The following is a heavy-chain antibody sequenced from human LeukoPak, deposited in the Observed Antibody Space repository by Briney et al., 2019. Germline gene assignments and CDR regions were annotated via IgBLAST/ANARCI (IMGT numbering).Heavy chain of an antibody. J-gene: IGHJ4*02. Sequence: ASVKVSCKASGYTFTGYYMHWVRQVAGQGLEWMGWISAQHGQTEYAPNSQDRVTMTTETYTNTAYMELRSLRSDDTAVYYCAGSLGYCTSNVCYLKYWGQGTLVTVSS. CDR1: GYTFTGYY. CDR3: AGSLGYCTSNVCYLKY. V-gene: IGHV1-18*04. D-gene: IGHD2-8*01. CDR2: ISAQHGQT.